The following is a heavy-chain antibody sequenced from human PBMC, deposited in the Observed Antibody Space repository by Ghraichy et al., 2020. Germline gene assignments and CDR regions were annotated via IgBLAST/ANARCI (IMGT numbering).Heavy chain of an antibody. CDR1: GYSFTSYW. V-gene: IGHV5-51*01. J-gene: IGHJ4*02. CDR2: IYPGDSDT. D-gene: IGHD2-15*01. CDR3: ARDSPTGEYCSGGSCYGAGFDY. Sequence: GESLNISCKGSGYSFTSYWIGWVRQMPGKGLEWMGIIYPGDSDTRYSPSFQGQVTISADKSISTAYLQWSSLKASDTAMYYCARDSPTGEYCSGGSCYGAGFDYWGQGTLVTVSS.